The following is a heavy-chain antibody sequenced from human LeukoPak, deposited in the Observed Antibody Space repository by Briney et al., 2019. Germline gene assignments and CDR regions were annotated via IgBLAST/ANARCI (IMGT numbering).Heavy chain of an antibody. CDR1: GPTFSGYV. D-gene: IGHD3-9*01. CDR3: AKEIYYYID. CDR2: ITGSGVTT. J-gene: IGHJ4*02. Sequence: PGGSLRLSCAASGPTFSGYVMTWVRQAPGKGLEWVSGITGSGVTTYYADSVKGRFTISRDNSKNTLYLQMNSLRADDTAVYYCAKEIYYYIDWGQGTLVTVSS. V-gene: IGHV3-23*01.